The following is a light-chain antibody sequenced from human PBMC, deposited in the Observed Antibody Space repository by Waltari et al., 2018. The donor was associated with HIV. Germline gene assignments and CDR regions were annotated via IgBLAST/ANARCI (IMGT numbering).Light chain of an antibody. CDR2: SND. V-gene: IGLV1-44*01. Sequence: QPVLTQPPSVSGTPGQTVTISCSGSSTNIGSNIVHWYQQVPQEAPKLLIYSNDQRPSGVPDRFSGSKSGTSASLAISGLQSADEADYYCAAWDDSLNGMFGGGTKLTV. CDR3: AAWDDSLNGM. CDR1: STNIGSNI. J-gene: IGLJ3*02.